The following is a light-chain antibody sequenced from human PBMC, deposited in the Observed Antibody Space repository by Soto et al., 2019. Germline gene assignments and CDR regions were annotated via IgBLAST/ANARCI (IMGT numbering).Light chain of an antibody. J-gene: IGKJ3*01. CDR1: QIVSSSY. Sequence: EIVFTHSPVTLSLSPVERATLSFMASQIVSSSYLAWYQQKPGQAPRLLIYGASSRATGIPDRFSGSGSGTDFTLTISRLEPEDFAVYYCQQFGSSPLFTFGPGTKVDIK. CDR3: QQFGSSPLFT. CDR2: GAS. V-gene: IGKV3-20*01.